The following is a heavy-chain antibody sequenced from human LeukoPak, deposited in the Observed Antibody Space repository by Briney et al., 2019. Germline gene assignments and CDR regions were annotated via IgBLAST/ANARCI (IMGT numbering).Heavy chain of an antibody. CDR1: GFTFSNFW. V-gene: IGHV3-7*03. Sequence: GGSLRLSCAASGFTFSNFWMTWVRQAPGKGLEWVANIKEDGSEKHDVDSVKGRFTISRDNAKNSLYLQMNSLRAEDTALYYCAKSSPPEYYDILTGFSPLHAFDIWGQGTMVTVSS. CDR2: IKEDGSEK. J-gene: IGHJ3*02. CDR3: AKSSPPEYYDILTGFSPLHAFDI. D-gene: IGHD3-9*01.